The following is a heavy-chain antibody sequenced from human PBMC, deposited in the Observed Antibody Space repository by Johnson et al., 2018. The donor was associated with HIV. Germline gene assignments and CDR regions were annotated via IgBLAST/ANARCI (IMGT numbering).Heavy chain of an antibody. CDR2: IKKDGSEK. J-gene: IGHJ3*01. CDR3: ARAYTYGAFDL. CDR1: GFTFDNFW. Sequence: VQLVESGGGLVQPGGSLRLSCAVSGFTFDNFWMTWVRQAPGKGLEWVANIKKDGSEKYYLDSVKGRFTISRDSAKNSLYLQMNSLRAEDTAVYFCARAYTYGAFDLWGQGTLVTVSS. D-gene: IGHD3-16*01. V-gene: IGHV3-7*01.